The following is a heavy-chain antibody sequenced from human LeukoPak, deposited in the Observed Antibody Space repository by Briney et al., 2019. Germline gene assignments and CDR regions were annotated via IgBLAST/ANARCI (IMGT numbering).Heavy chain of an antibody. D-gene: IGHD2-21*02. CDR1: GGTFSSYA. CDR2: IIPIFGTA. J-gene: IGHJ4*02. V-gene: IGHV1-69*01. Sequence: ASVKVSCKASGGTFSSYAISWVRQAPGQGLEWMGGIIPIFGTANYAQKFQDRVTITADESTSTAYMELSSLRSEDTAVYYCARGHVGYCGGDCYSYGLFDYWGQGTLVTVSS. CDR3: ARGHVGYCGGDCYSYGLFDY.